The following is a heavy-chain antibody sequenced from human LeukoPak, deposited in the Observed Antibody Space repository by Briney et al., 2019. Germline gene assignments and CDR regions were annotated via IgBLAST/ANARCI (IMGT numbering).Heavy chain of an antibody. J-gene: IGHJ4*02. CDR1: GCTLNELS. V-gene: IGHV1-24*01. Sequence: GASVKVSCKVSGCTLNELSMHWVRQAPGKGLEWMGGFDPEDGETIYAQKFQGRVTMTEDTSTDTAYMELSSLRSEDTAVYYCATIGSSWYYFDYWGQGTLVTVSS. CDR3: ATIGSSWYYFDY. D-gene: IGHD6-13*01. CDR2: FDPEDGET.